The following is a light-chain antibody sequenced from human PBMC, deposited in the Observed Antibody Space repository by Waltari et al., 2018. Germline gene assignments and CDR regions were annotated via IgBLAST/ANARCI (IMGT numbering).Light chain of an antibody. CDR2: KAS. V-gene: IGKV1-5*03. CDR1: QSLSNW. J-gene: IGKJ1*01. Sequence: DIQMTQSPSTLSASVGDRVTITCRASQSLSNWLAWYQQKPGKAPKVLSYKASTLESGGPSRFSGSGSGTEFTLTISSLQPDEFATDYCQKYRNLWTFGQGTKVEIK. CDR3: QKYRNLWT.